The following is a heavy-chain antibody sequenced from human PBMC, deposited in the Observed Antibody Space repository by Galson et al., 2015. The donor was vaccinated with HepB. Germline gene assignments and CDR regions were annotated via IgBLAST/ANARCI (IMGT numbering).Heavy chain of an antibody. J-gene: IGHJ4*02. CDR2: ITPFFGTA. V-gene: IGHV1-69*05. D-gene: IGHD5-24*01. CDR1: GGSFSTYP. Sequence: SVKVSCKASGGSFSTYPISWVRQAPGQGLEWMGGITPFFGTANYAQKFQGRVSMTTDRSTTTAYMELRSLRSDDTAVYYCARGGMATRGGPTFDFWGQGTLVTVSS. CDR3: ARGGMATRGGPTFDF.